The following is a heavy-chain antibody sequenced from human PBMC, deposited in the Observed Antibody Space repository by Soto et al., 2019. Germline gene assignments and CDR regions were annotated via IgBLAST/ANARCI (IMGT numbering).Heavy chain of an antibody. V-gene: IGHV4-31*03. CDR1: GGSISSGGYY. CDR3: ARDGEAELELRDDAFDI. CDR2: FYYSGST. J-gene: IGHJ3*02. Sequence: SETLSLTCTVSGGSISSGGYYWSWIRQHPGKGLEWIGYFYYSGSTYYNPSLKSRVTISVDTSKNQFSLKLSSVTAADTAVYYCARDGEAELELRDDAFDIWGQGTMVTVSS. D-gene: IGHD1-7*01.